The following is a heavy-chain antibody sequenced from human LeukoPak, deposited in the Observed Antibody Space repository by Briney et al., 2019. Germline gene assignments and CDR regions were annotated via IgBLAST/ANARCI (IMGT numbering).Heavy chain of an antibody. D-gene: IGHD5-18*01. CDR3: TKDSVAMVTTSDY. Sequence: GGSLRLSCAASGITFSIYWMTWVPGAPGRGREWVANIRRDGSETHYVDSVMGRFTISRDNAKNSLYLQMNSLRPEDTALYYCTKDSVAMVTTSDYWGQGTLVTVSS. J-gene: IGHJ4*02. V-gene: IGHV3-7*03. CDR1: GITFSIYW. CDR2: IRRDGSET.